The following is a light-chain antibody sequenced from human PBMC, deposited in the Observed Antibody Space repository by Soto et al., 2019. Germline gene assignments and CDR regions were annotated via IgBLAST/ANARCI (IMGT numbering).Light chain of an antibody. CDR2: DVS. CDR1: QSVTCY. V-gene: IGKV1-5*01. CDR3: QQYNTYSSWT. J-gene: IGKJ1*01. Sequence: DIPMTQSPSTLSASVGDRVTITCRASQSVTCYLGWYQQKPGKAPNLLIYDVSILESGVPSRFSGSGSGTEFTLTISSLQADDFATYYCQQYNTYSSWTFGQGTKVEI.